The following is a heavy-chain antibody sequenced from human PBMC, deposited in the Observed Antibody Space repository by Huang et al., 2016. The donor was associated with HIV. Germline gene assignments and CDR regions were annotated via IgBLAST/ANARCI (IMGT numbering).Heavy chain of an antibody. J-gene: IGHJ2*01. Sequence: QVQLQQRGAGLWKSSETVSLTCAVYGGSLTTYYWTWIRQSPTKGLEWLGEVSDGGTTIYNPSLNSRVTISVDTSKNQFSLKLRSVTAADTAVYYCARGVYGNGGAYWFFDLWGRGTQVAVSS. CDR3: ARGVYGNGGAYWFFDL. V-gene: IGHV4-34*02. CDR1: GGSLTTYY. D-gene: IGHD3-16*01. CDR2: VSDGGTT.